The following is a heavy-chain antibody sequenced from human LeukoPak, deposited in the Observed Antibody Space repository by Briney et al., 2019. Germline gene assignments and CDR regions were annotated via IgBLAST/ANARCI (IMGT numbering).Heavy chain of an antibody. CDR2: INSSSSYT. J-gene: IGHJ6*02. V-gene: IGHV3-11*06. CDR1: GFTFSDYY. D-gene: IGHD2-2*01. Sequence: GGSLRLSCAASGFTFSDYYMSWIRQAPGKGLEWVSYINSSSSYTNSADSVKGRFTISRDNAKNSLYLQMNSLRAEDTVVYYCARAGPEYCSSTSCYAVDYYYYGMDVWGQGTTVTVSS. CDR3: ARAGPEYCSSTSCYAVDYYYYGMDV.